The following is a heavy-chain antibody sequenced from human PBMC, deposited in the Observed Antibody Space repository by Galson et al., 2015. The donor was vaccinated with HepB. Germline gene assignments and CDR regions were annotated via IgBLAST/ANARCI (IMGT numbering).Heavy chain of an antibody. CDR2: ISYDGGNK. CDR1: GFTFSSYA. CDR3: ARLDLWSGYTPSAYYFDY. V-gene: IGHV3-30-3*01. D-gene: IGHD3-3*01. Sequence: SLRLSCAASGFTFSSYAMHWVRQAPGKGLEWVAVISYDGGNKYYADSVKGRFTISRDNSKNTLYLQMNSLRAEDTAVYYCARLDLWSGYTPSAYYFDYWGQGTLVTVSS. J-gene: IGHJ4*02.